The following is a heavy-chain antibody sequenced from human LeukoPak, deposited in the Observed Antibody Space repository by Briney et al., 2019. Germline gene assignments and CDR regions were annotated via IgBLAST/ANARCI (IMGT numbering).Heavy chain of an antibody. Sequence: ASVKVSCKASGYTFTGYYMHWVRQAPGQGLEWMGRINPNSGGTNYAQKFQGRVTMTRDTSISTAYMELSRLRSDDTAVYYCAGAWSSSSPGSNYWGKGTLVTVSS. D-gene: IGHD6-13*01. V-gene: IGHV1-2*06. CDR1: GYTFTGYY. CDR3: AGAWSSSSPGSNY. CDR2: INPNSGGT. J-gene: IGHJ4*02.